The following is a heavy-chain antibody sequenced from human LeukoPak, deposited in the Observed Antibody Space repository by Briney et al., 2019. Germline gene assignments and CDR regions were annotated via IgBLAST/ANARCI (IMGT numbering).Heavy chain of an antibody. CDR1: GGSISTYY. CDR2: IYYSGST. Sequence: PSETLSLTCTVSGGSISTYYWTWIRQPPGKGLEWIGYIYYSGSTNYNPSLKSRVTISADTSKNQFSLKLSSVTAADTAVYYCARRDRSGWFDPWGQGTLVTVSS. CDR3: ARRDRSGWFDP. J-gene: IGHJ5*02. V-gene: IGHV4-59*01.